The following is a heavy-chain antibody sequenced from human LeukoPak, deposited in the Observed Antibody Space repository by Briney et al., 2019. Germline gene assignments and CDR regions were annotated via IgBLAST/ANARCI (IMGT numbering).Heavy chain of an antibody. CDR1: GFTLSSYE. J-gene: IGHJ4*02. CDR2: IEYGESTT. Sequence: GGSLRLSCMVSGFTLSSYEMSWIRQAPGKGLEWVSSIEYGESTTHYADSVKGRFTISRDNSKNTLYLQMNSLRAEDTAVYYCAKIPQVATYTVPNFDFWGQGTLVTVSS. D-gene: IGHD3-16*01. CDR3: AKIPQVATYTVPNFDF. V-gene: IGHV3-23*01.